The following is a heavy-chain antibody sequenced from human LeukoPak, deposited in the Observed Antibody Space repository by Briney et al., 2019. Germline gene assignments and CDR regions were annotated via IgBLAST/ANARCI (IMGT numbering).Heavy chain of an antibody. CDR2: IHYTGST. CDR1: GGSISSTNYY. J-gene: IGHJ6*02. V-gene: IGHV4-39*07. D-gene: IGHD2/OR15-2a*01. Sequence: PSETLSLTCTVSGGSISSTNYYWGWIRQPPGKGLEWVGSIHYTGSTYYNPSLKSRVTISVDTSKNQFSLKLSSVTAADTAVYYCAKGGSTNFYNGDVWGQGTTVTVSS. CDR3: AKGGSTNFYNGDV.